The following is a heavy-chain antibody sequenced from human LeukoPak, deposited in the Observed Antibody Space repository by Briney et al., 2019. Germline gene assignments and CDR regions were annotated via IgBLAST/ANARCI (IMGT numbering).Heavy chain of an antibody. CDR3: AKDPPLGYCSSTSCSSMA. J-gene: IGHJ5*02. V-gene: IGHV3-30*02. CDR2: IRYDGSNK. Sequence: GGSLRLSCAASGFTFSSYGMHWVRQAPGKGLEWVAFIRYDGSNKYYADSVKGRFTISRDNSKNTLYLQVNSLRAEDTAVYYCAKDPPLGYCSSTSCSSMAWGQGTLVTVSS. CDR1: GFTFSSYG. D-gene: IGHD2-2*01.